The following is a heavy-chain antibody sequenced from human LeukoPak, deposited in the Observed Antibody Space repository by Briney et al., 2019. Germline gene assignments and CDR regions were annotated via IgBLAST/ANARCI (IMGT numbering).Heavy chain of an antibody. CDR2: IYYSGST. V-gene: IGHV4-59*08. J-gene: IGHJ4*02. CDR1: GYSISSGYY. Sequence: SETLSLTCTVSGYSISSGYYWSWIRQPPGKGLEWIGYIYYSGSTNYNPSLKSRVTISVDTSKNQFSLKLSSVTAADTAVYYCARLVDTAMAYPVVFDYWGQGTLVTVSS. CDR3: ARLVDTAMAYPVVFDY. D-gene: IGHD5-18*01.